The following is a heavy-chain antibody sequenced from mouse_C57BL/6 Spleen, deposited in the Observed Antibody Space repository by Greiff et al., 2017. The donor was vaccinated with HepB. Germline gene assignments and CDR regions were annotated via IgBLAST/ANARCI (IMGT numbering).Heavy chain of an antibody. D-gene: IGHD3-3*01. V-gene: IGHV5-17*01. J-gene: IGHJ3*01. CDR2: ISSGSSTI. CDR3: ARQGDLAY. CDR1: GFTFSDYG. Sequence: EVKLMESGGGLVKPGGSLKLSCAASGFTFSDYGMHWVRQAPEKGLEWVAYISSGSSTIYYADTVKGRFTISRDNAKNTLFLQMTSLRSEDTAMYYCARQGDLAYWGQGTLVTVSA.